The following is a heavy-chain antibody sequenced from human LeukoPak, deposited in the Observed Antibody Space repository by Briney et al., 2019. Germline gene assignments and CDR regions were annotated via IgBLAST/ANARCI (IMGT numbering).Heavy chain of an antibody. CDR3: ARGATSYMDV. CDR1: GFTFNDYA. J-gene: IGHJ6*03. CDR2: ISWNGGSI. V-gene: IGHV3-9*01. D-gene: IGHD1-26*01. Sequence: GRSLRLSCVASGFTFNDYAMNWVRQAPGKGLEWVSGISWNGGSIGYADSVKGRFTISRDNAKNSLYLQMSSLRAEDTAVYYCARGATSYMDVWGKGTTVTVSS.